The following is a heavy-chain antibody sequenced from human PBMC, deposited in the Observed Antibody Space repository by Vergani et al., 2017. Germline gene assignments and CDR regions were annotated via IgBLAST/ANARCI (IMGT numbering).Heavy chain of an antibody. CDR3: AKERVAYGSGSYIFDS. J-gene: IGHJ1*01. Sequence: QVQLVESGGGVVQPGGSLRLSCATSGFSFSGYGMHWVRQAPGKGLEWVAVIHYDGRKHFYAESVKGRFTMSRDNSRKTVDVEMTRLKTEDTAVYYCAKERVAYGSGSYIFDSGGKGTLVTVSS. CDR2: IHYDGRKH. CDR1: GFSFSGYG. D-gene: IGHD3-10*01. V-gene: IGHV3-30*02.